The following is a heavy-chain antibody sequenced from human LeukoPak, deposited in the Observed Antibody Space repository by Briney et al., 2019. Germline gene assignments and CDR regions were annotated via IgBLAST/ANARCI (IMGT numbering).Heavy chain of an antibody. J-gene: IGHJ4*02. CDR2: IKQDGTEK. CDR1: GFTFSSYW. D-gene: IGHD3-16*01. V-gene: IGHV3-7*01. CDR3: ARIDLGAFDY. Sequence: GGSLRLSCAASGFTFSSYWMSWVRQTPGKGLEWVANIKQDGTEKYYVDSVKGRFTISRDNAKNSLYLQMDSLRAEDTAVYYCARIDLGAFDYWGQGTLVTVSS.